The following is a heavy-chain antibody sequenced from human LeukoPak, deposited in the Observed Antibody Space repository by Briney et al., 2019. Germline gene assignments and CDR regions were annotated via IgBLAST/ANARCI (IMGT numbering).Heavy chain of an antibody. Sequence: SETLSLTCTVSGGSVSSGSYYWSWIRQPPGKGLEWIGYIYYSGSTNYNPSLKSRVTISVDTSKNQSSLKLSPVTAADTAVYYCAREDCSSTSCYGFDYWGQGTLVTVSS. CDR3: AREDCSSTSCYGFDY. CDR2: IYYSGST. J-gene: IGHJ4*02. D-gene: IGHD2-2*01. CDR1: GGSVSSGSYY. V-gene: IGHV4-61*01.